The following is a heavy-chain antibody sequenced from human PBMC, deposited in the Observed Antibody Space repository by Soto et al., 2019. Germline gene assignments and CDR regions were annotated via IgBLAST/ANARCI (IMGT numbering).Heavy chain of an antibody. V-gene: IGHV3-33*01. J-gene: IGHJ6*02. D-gene: IGHD4-17*01. CDR3: ASIQTTVTTPTYYYGMDV. Sequence: PGGSLRLSCAASGFTFSSYGMHWVRQAPGKGLEWVAVIWYDGSNKYYADSVKGRFTISRDNSKNTLYLQMNSLRAEDTAVYYCASIQTTVTTPTYYYGMDVWGQGTTVTVSS. CDR1: GFTFSSYG. CDR2: IWYDGSNK.